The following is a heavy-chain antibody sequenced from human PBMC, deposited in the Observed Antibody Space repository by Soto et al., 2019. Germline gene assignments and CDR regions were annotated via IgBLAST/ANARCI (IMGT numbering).Heavy chain of an antibody. CDR1: GFTFSSYS. V-gene: IGHV3-21*01. CDR2: ISSSSSYI. Sequence: TWWSLRLSCSASGFTFSSYSMNWFRQAPGKGLEWVSSISSSSSYIYYADSVKGRFTISRDNAKNSLYLQMNSLRAEDTAVYYCARDLGYCSSTSCYRLYYYYGMDVWGQGTTVTVSS. CDR3: ARDLGYCSSTSCYRLYYYYGMDV. D-gene: IGHD2-2*02. J-gene: IGHJ6*02.